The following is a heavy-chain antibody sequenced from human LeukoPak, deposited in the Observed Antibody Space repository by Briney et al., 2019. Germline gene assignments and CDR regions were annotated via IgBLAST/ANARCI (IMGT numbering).Heavy chain of an antibody. J-gene: IGHJ4*02. CDR3: ARSEGIAVAGNSDY. CDR1: GFTFDDYG. Sequence: PGGSLRLSCAASGFTFDDYGMSWVRQAPGKGLEWVSGINWNGGSTGYADSVKGRFTISRDNAKNSLYPQMNSLRAEDTALYYCARSEGIAVAGNSDYWGQGTLVTVSS. CDR2: INWNGGST. D-gene: IGHD6-19*01. V-gene: IGHV3-20*04.